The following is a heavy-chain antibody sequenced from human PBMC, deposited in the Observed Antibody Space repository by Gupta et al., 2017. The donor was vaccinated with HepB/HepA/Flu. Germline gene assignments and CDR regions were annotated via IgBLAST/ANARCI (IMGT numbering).Heavy chain of an antibody. D-gene: IGHD2-15*01. CDR1: GHTFSDYG. J-gene: IGHJ5*02. CDR2: ISAGTGNT. V-gene: IGHV1-3*01. CDR3: ARRFCSGGSCFNWFDP. Sequence: QVQLVQSGAEVKNSGASVKVSCKASGHTFSDYGIHSVRHAPGQGLEWLGWISAGTGNTKYSQRFQGRVTITRDTSASTAYMELSSLRSEDTAVYYCARRFCSGGSCFNWFDPWGQGTLVTVSS.